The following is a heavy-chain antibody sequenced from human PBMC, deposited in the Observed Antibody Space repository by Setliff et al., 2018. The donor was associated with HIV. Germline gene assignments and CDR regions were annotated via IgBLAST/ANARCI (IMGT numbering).Heavy chain of an antibody. V-gene: IGHV3-23*01. CDR3: AKGFRPVDTALVSGPTY. CDR2: ISESGGST. CDR1: GFTFSGYA. D-gene: IGHD5-18*01. Sequence: PGGSLRLSCVASGFTFSGYAMSWVRQAPGKGPEWVSAISESGGSTYYADSAKGRFIISRDNSQNTLYLQMNSLRADDTAIYYCAKGFRPVDTALVSGPTYWGQGIRVTVSS. J-gene: IGHJ4*02.